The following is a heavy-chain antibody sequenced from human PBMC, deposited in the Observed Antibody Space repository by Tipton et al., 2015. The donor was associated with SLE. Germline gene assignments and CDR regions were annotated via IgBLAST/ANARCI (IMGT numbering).Heavy chain of an antibody. CDR3: AKASGGVYGTEYFDY. V-gene: IGHV3-23*01. Sequence: SLRLSCVASGLNFNVYSMNWVRQAPGKGLEWVSLVTGSGGGTYYSNSVKGRFTISRDNSKNTLYLQMNSLRPQDTAVYYCAKASGGVYGTEYFDYWGQGTLVTVSS. CDR2: VTGSGGGT. CDR1: GLNFNVYS. J-gene: IGHJ4*02. D-gene: IGHD5/OR15-5a*01.